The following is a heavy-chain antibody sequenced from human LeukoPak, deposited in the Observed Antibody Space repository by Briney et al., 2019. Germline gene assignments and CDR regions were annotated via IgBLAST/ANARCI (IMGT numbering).Heavy chain of an antibody. CDR3: AKDSFLEWFDSPNDY. J-gene: IGHJ4*02. D-gene: IGHD3-3*01. V-gene: IGHV3-23*01. CDR2: ISGSGGST. CDR1: GFTFSSYA. Sequence: GGSLRLSCAASGFTFSSYAMSWVRQAPGKGLEWVSAISGSGGSTYYADSVKGRFTISRDNSKNTLYLQMNSLRAEDTAVYYYAKDSFLEWFDSPNDYWGQGTLVTVSS.